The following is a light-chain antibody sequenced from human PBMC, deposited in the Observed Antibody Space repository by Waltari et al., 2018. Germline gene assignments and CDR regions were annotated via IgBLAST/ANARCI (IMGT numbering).Light chain of an antibody. V-gene: IGLV1-47*02. CDR1: SSNNGRYY. CDR3: AVWDDSLSGVV. Sequence: QSGLTQPPSASGAPGQRVTISCSGSSSNNGRYYGNWYQFPGTAPKLLIHDNNQRPSGVPDRFSGSKSGTSASLAISGLRSEDEADYYCAVWDDSLSGVVFGGGTKLTVL. J-gene: IGLJ3*02. CDR2: DNN.